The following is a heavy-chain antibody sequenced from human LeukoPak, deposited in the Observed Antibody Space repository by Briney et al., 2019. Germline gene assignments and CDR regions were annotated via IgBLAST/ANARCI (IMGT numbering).Heavy chain of an antibody. CDR3: ARGGSYCSSTSCTEPDY. V-gene: IGHV4-39*07. CDR2: IYYSGST. CDR1: GGSISSSSYY. Sequence: PSETLSLTCTVSGGSISSSSYYWGWIRQPPGKGLEWIGSIYYSGSTYYNPSLKSRVTISVDTSKNQFSLKLSSVTAADTAVYYCARGGSYCSSTSCTEPDYWGQGTLVTVSS. D-gene: IGHD2-2*01. J-gene: IGHJ4*02.